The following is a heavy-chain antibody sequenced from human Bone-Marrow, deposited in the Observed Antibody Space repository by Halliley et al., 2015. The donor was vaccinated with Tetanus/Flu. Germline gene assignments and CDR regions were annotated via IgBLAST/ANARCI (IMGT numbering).Heavy chain of an antibody. J-gene: IGHJ4*02. V-gene: IGHV3-53*01. Sequence: EWVSVIYTGGNTYYADSVKGRLTIARDNSKNTLYLQMNSLRAEDTAVYHGARGGRGSSGPEYWGQGTLVTVSS. CDR3: ARGGRGSSGPEY. D-gene: IGHD6-19*01. CDR2: IYTGGNT.